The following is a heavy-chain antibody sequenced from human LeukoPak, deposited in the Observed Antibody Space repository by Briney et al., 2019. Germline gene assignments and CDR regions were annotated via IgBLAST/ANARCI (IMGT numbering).Heavy chain of an antibody. Sequence: GGSLRLSCAASVFTFSSYSMNWVRQAPGKGLECVSSISSSSRYIYYADSVKGRFSISRDNAKDSLYLQMNRLRAEDTAVYYCARGGSSILDYWGEGTLVTVYS. V-gene: IGHV3-21*01. CDR2: ISSSSRYI. CDR3: ARGGSSILDY. CDR1: VFTFSSYS. D-gene: IGHD1-26*01. J-gene: IGHJ4*02.